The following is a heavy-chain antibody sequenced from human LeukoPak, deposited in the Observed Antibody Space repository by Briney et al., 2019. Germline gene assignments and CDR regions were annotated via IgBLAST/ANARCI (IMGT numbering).Heavy chain of an antibody. CDR1: GFTFSSYA. CDR3: AVNAGAFDY. Sequence: GGSLRLSCAASGFTFSSYAMHWVRQAPGKGLEWVAVISYDGSNKYYADSVKGRFTISRDNSKNTLYLQMNSLRAEDTAVYYCAVNAGAFDYWGQGTLVTVSS. V-gene: IGHV3-30-3*01. J-gene: IGHJ4*02. D-gene: IGHD3-10*01. CDR2: ISYDGSNK.